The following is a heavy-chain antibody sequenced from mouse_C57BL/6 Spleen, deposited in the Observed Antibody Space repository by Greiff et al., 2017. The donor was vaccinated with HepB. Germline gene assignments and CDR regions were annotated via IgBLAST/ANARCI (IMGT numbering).Heavy chain of an antibody. D-gene: IGHD2-1*01. CDR3: AREGNHPYAMDY. Sequence: EVKLQQSGPELVKPGASVKIPCKASGYTFTDYNMDWVKQSHGKSLEWIGDINPNNGGTIYNQKFKGKATLTVDKSSSTAYMELRSLTSEDTAVYYCAREGNHPYAMDYWGQGTSVTVSS. V-gene: IGHV1-18*01. CDR2: INPNNGGT. J-gene: IGHJ4*01. CDR1: GYTFTDYN.